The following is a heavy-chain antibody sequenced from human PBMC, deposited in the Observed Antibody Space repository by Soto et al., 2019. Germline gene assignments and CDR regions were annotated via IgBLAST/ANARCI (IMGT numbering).Heavy chain of an antibody. CDR3: AKRYYDFWSGPGAFDI. D-gene: IGHD3-3*01. V-gene: IGHV4-34*01. CDR2: INHSGST. CDR1: GGSFSGYY. Sequence: SETLSLTCAVYGGSFSGYYWSWIRQPPGKGLEWIGEINHSGSTNYNPSLKSRVTISVDTSKNQFSLKLSSVTAADTAVYYCAKRYYDFWSGPGAFDIWGQGTMVTVSS. J-gene: IGHJ3*02.